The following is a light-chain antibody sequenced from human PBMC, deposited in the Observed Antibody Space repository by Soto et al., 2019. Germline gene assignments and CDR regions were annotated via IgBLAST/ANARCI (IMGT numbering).Light chain of an antibody. J-gene: IGLJ3*02. CDR2: EGS. Sequence: QSALTQPASVSGSPGQSIPISCTGTSSDVGSDNLVSWYQQHPGKAPKLMIYEGSKRPSGVSTHFSGSKSGNTASLTISGLQAEDEADYYCCSYAGRSTLVFGAGTKLTVL. V-gene: IGLV2-23*01. CDR1: SSDVGSDNL. CDR3: CSYAGRSTLV.